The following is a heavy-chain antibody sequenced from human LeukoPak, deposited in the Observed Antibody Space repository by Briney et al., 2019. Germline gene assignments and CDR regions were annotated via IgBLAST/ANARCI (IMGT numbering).Heavy chain of an antibody. CDR3: ARGAELTRLWSVDS. CDR1: GGAFSGYY. V-gene: IGHV4-34*01. D-gene: IGHD4/OR15-4a*01. Sequence: SETLSLTFAVYGGAFSGYYWTWIRQPPGQGLEWIGEINHSGTTNYNPSLKSRVTVLVDPSKNQFSLKLTSVTAADTAVYFCARGAELTRLWSVDSWGQGTLVTVSS. J-gene: IGHJ4*02. CDR2: INHSGTT.